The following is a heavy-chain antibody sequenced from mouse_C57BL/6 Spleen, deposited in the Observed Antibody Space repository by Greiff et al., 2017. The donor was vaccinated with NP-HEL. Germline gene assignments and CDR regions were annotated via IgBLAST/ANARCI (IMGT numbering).Heavy chain of an antibody. D-gene: IGHD2-10*01. V-gene: IGHV5-12*01. J-gene: IGHJ4*01. Sequence: EVHLVESGGGLVQPGGSLKLSCAASGFTFSDYYMYWVRQTPEKRLEWVAYISNGGGSTYYPDTVKGRFTISRDNAKNTLYLQMSRLKSEDTAMYYCARRRNYAMDYWGQGTSVTVSS. CDR1: GFTFSDYY. CDR3: ARRRNYAMDY. CDR2: ISNGGGST.